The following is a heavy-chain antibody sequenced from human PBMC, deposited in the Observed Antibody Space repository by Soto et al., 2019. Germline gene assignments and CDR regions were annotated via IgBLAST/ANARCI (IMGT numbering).Heavy chain of an antibody. V-gene: IGHV4-59*01. CDR2: IYYSGSDSGST. CDR1: GGSINTYY. CDR3: TRCGGDF. D-gene: IGHD6-25*01. J-gene: IGHJ4*02. Sequence: QVQLQESGPGLVKPSETLSLTCTVSGGSINTYYWSWIRQPPGKGLEWIGYIYYSGSDSGSTNYIPSLKSRVTISVDTSKKHFSLRLTSVTAADTAVYFCTRCGGDFWGQGTLVTVSS.